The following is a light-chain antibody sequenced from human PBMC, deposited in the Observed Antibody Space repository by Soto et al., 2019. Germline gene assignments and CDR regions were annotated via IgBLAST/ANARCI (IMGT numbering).Light chain of an antibody. CDR3: AAWDDSLNGWV. J-gene: IGLJ3*02. CDR2: GDN. V-gene: IGLV1-44*01. Sequence: QLVLTQPPSASGTPGQRVTLSCSGSSSNIGRNAVNWYQQLPGTAPKLLIHGDNQRPSGVPDRFSGSKSGTSVSLAISGLQSQDEADYYCAAWDDSLNGWVFGGGTKLTVL. CDR1: SSNIGRNA.